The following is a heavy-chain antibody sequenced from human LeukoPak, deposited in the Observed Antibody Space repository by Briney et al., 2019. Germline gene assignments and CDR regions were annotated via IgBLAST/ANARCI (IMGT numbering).Heavy chain of an antibody. CDR3: ARDYYGSGRDY. V-gene: IGHV3-21*01. Sequence: GGSLRLSCAASGFTFSSYSMNWVRQAPGKGLEWVSSISSSSYIYYADSVKGRFTISRDNAKNSLYLQMNSLRAEDTAVYYCARDYYGSGRDYWGQGTLVTVSS. CDR1: GFTFSSYS. CDR2: ISSSSYI. J-gene: IGHJ4*02. D-gene: IGHD3-10*01.